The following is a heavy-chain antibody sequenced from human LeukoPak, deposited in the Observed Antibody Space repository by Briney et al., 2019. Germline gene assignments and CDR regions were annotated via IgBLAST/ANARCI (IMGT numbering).Heavy chain of an antibody. CDR1: GYTFTSYG. CDR3: AKDLWGSYRWNDAFDI. CDR2: ISAYNGNT. D-gene: IGHD3-16*02. Sequence: GASVKVSCKASGYTFTSYGISWVRQAPGQGLEWMGWISAYNGNTNYAQELQGRVTMTTDTSTSTAYMELRSLRSDDTAVYYCAKDLWGSYRWNDAFDIWGQGTMVTVSS. J-gene: IGHJ3*02. V-gene: IGHV1-18*01.